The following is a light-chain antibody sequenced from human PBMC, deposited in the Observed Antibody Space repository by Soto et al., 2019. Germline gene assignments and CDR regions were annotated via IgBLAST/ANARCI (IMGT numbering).Light chain of an antibody. CDR1: QSISNS. V-gene: IGKV3-15*01. CDR3: QQYNNWPWT. CDR2: GAS. Sequence: EIVMTQSPVTLSVSPGERVTLSCRASQSISNSLAWYQERPGQAPRFLIYGASTRATGIPARFSGSGSGTEFTLTISSLQSEDFAVYHCQQYNNWPWTFGQGTKVEI. J-gene: IGKJ1*01.